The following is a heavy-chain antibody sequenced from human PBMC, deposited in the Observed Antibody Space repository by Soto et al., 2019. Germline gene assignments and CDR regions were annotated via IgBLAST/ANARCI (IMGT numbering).Heavy chain of an antibody. CDR3: ARGYGAGSYFSDY. J-gene: IGHJ4*02. V-gene: IGHV3-53*01. CDR2: SYSGGNS. Sequence: EVQLVESGGGLMQPGGSLRLSCAASGFTGSSNFMTWVRQAPGKGLEWVSSSYSGGNSYYADSVKGRFTISRDDFKNTLYLQMNSLRAEDTAVYFCARGYGAGSYFSDYWGQGTLVTVSS. CDR1: GFTGSSNF. D-gene: IGHD3-10*01.